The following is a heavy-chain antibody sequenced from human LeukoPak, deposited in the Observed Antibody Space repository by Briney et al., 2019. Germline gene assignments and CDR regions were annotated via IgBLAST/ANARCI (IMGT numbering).Heavy chain of an antibody. CDR1: EFTVSSNY. J-gene: IGHJ4*02. D-gene: IGHD6-13*01. V-gene: IGHV3-53*01. CDR2: IYSGGST. CDR3: ARDSSSWSNYFDN. Sequence: PGGSLRLSCAASEFTVSSNYMSWVRQAPGKGLEWVSVIYSGGSTYYADSVKGRFTISRDNSKNTLYLQMNSLRAEDTAVYYCARDSSSWSNYFDNWGQGTLVTVSS.